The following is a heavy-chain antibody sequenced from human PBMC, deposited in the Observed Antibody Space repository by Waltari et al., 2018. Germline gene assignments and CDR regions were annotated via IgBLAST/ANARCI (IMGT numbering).Heavy chain of an antibody. CDR2: VSPTGST. Sequence: VQLQQWGAGLLRPSETLSLTCAVSGGSLSGYYRVWLRQPPGKGLEWIGEVSPTGSTHYNPSLKSRVTISLDTPKNSFSLGLTSVTAADTAVYYCARGLSNEMWFGEPAGSDPWGQGTLVIVS. J-gene: IGHJ5*02. CDR3: ARGLSNEMWFGEPAGSDP. D-gene: IGHD3-10*01. V-gene: IGHV4-34*02. CDR1: GGSLSGYY.